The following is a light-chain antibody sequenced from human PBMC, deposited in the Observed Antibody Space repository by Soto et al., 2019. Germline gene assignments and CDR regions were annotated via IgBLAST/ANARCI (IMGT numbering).Light chain of an antibody. CDR3: CSYAGNPYV. J-gene: IGLJ1*01. Sequence: QSVLTQPASVSGSTGQSIAISCTGTSSDVGSYNSVSWYQQHTGKAPKLMIYEGSKRPSGVSDRFSGSKSGNTASLTISGLQAEDEADYYCCSYAGNPYVFGTGTKVTVL. V-gene: IGLV2-23*01. CDR1: SSDVGSYNS. CDR2: EGS.